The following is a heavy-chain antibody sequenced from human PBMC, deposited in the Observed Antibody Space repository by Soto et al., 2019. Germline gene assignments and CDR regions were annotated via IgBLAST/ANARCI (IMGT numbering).Heavy chain of an antibody. Sequence: SGPTLVNPTQTLTLTCTFSGFSLSTSGMRVSWIRQPPGKALEWPARIDWDDDKFYSTSLKTRLTTSKDTSKNQVVLTMTNMDPVDTATYYCARMYSVNWFDPWGQGTLVTVS. J-gene: IGHJ5*02. V-gene: IGHV2-70*04. D-gene: IGHD6-13*01. CDR1: GFSLSTSGMR. CDR3: ARMYSVNWFDP. CDR2: IDWDDDK.